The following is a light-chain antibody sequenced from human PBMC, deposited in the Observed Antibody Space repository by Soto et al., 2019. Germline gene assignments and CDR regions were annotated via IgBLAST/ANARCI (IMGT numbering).Light chain of an antibody. J-gene: IGKJ5*01. CDR3: PQYGSSPIT. CDR2: GAS. Sequence: EIVLTQSPGTLSLSPGERATLSCRASQSVSSSYLAWYQQQPGQAPRLLIYGASSRATGIPDRFSGSGSGTHLTLTLSRLETADYAVSYCPQYGSSPITFGQRTRLEIK. CDR1: QSVSSSY. V-gene: IGKV3-20*01.